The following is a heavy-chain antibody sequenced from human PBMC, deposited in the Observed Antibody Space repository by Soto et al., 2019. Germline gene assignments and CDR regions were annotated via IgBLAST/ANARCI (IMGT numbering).Heavy chain of an antibody. D-gene: IGHD3-22*01. CDR1: GGSISSYY. CDR3: ASLLRRDGYDY. Sequence: SETLSLICTVSGGSISSYYWSWIRQPPGKGLEWIGYIYYSGSTNYNPSLKSRVTISVDTSKNQFSLKLSSVTAADTAVYYCASLLRRDGYDYWGQGTLVTVSS. J-gene: IGHJ4*02. V-gene: IGHV4-59*01. CDR2: IYYSGST.